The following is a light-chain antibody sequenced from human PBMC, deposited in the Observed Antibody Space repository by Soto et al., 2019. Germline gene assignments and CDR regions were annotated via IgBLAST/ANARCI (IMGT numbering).Light chain of an antibody. V-gene: IGKV3-20*01. CDR3: HQYGSSPPFT. CDR2: GAS. J-gene: IGKJ3*01. Sequence: EILLTQSPGTLSLSPGERATLSCRASQGVVSTYLAWYQLKPGQAPRLLIYGASSRAIGIPDRFSGSGSGTDFTLTISRVKPEDFAVYCCHQYGSSPPFTFGPGTKVDIK. CDR1: QGVVSTY.